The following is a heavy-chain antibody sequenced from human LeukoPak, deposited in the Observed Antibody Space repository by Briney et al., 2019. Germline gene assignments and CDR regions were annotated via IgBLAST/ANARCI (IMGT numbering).Heavy chain of an antibody. V-gene: IGHV3-15*01. CDR2: INYKTSGGTA. Sequence: PGGSLRLSCAVSGFTFNNAWMSWVRQAPGKGLEWVGRINYKTSGGTADYAAPVQGRFTISRDDSKDTLYLQMNSLKTEDTAVYYCAKDYNWGRYWGQGALVTVSS. D-gene: IGHD7-27*01. J-gene: IGHJ4*02. CDR3: AKDYNWGRY. CDR1: GFTFNNAW.